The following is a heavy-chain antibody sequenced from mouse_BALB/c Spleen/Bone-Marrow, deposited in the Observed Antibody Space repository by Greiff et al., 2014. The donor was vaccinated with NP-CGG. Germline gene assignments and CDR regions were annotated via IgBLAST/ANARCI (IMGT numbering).Heavy chain of an antibody. CDR3: ARNWVYFDY. V-gene: IGHV1-74*04. J-gene: IGHJ2*01. CDR1: GYTFTSYW. D-gene: IGHD4-1*01. Sequence: VKLQESGAELVKPGAPVKLSCKASGYTFTSYWMNWVKQRPVRGLEWIGRIDPSDSETHYNQKFKDKATLTVDKSSSTAYIQLSSLTSEDSAVYYCARNWVYFDYWGQGTTLTVSS. CDR2: IDPSDSET.